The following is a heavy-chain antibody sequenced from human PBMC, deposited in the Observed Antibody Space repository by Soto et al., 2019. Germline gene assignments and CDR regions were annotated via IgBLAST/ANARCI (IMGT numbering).Heavy chain of an antibody. V-gene: IGHV1-18*01. Sequence: QVQLVQSGAEVKKPGASVKVSCKASGYTFSSYSISWVRQAPGQGLEWMGWINPYNGNTNYAQKVQGRVTMTTDTSTSTAYMELRSLRSDDTAVYYCARDLSYMNFDYWGQGTLVTVSS. CDR2: INPYNGNT. D-gene: IGHD3-10*01. CDR3: ARDLSYMNFDY. CDR1: GYTFSSYS. J-gene: IGHJ4*02.